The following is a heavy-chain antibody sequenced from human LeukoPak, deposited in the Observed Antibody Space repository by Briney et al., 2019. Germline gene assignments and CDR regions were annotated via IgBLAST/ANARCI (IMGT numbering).Heavy chain of an antibody. V-gene: IGHV4-59*12. D-gene: IGHD3-10*01. CDR3: ARLRYGSGSYSWFDP. J-gene: IGHJ5*02. CDR1: GGSISSYY. Sequence: SETLSLTCTVSGGSISSYYWSWIRQPPGKGLEWIGYIYYSGSTNYNPSLKSRVTMSVDTSKNQFSLKLSSVTAADTAVYYCARLRYGSGSYSWFDPWGQGTLVTVSS. CDR2: IYYSGST.